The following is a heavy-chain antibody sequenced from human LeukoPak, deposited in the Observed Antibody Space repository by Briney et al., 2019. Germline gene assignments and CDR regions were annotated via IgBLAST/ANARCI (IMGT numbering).Heavy chain of an antibody. CDR2: ISYDGSNK. Sequence: PGRSLRLSCAASGFTFSNYGMHWVHQAPGKGLEWVALISYDGSNKYYADSVRGRFTISRDNSKNTLYLQMNSLRAEDTAVYYCAKDLSSGSSIYGMDVWGQGTTVTVSS. J-gene: IGHJ6*02. CDR1: GFTFSNYG. V-gene: IGHV3-30*18. CDR3: AKDLSSGSSIYGMDV. D-gene: IGHD3-10*02.